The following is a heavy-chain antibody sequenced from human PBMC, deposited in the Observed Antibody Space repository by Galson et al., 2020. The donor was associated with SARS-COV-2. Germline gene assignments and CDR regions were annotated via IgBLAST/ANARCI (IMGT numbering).Heavy chain of an antibody. CDR3: AGAPAVGALVDY. V-gene: IGHV4-38-2*01. CDR2: IYHSGST. J-gene: IGHJ4*02. D-gene: IGHD1-26*01. CDR1: GYSISSGYY. Sequence: SETLSLNCAVSGYSISSGYYWGWIRQPPGKGLEWIGSIYHSGSTYYNPSLKSRATISVDTSKNQFSLKLSSVTAADTAVYYCAGAPAVGALVDYWGQGTLVTVSS.